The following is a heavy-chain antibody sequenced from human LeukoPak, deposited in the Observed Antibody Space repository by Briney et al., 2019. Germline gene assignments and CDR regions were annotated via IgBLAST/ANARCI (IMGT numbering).Heavy chain of an antibody. V-gene: IGHV4-4*07. CDR3: ARGYYDSTGYYYPSFDY. D-gene: IGHD3-22*01. J-gene: IGHJ4*02. CDR2: MHSSGST. Sequence: SETLSLTCSVSGGSISNYYWNWIRQPAGKGLEWIGRMHSSGSTNYNPSLKSRVTMSVDTSKNQFSLKLRSVTAADTAVYYRARGYYDSTGYYYPSFDYWGQGTLVTVSS. CDR1: GGSISNYY.